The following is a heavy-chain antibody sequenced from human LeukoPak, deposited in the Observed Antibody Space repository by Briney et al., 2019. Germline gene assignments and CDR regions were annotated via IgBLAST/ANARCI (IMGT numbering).Heavy chain of an antibody. CDR3: ARGGYDFWSGPLFDY. J-gene: IGHJ4*02. CDR2: IYYSGST. D-gene: IGHD3-3*01. Sequence: PSETLSLTCTVSGGSISSSSYYWGWIRQPPGKGLEWIGSIYYSGSTYYNPSLKSRVTISVDTSKNQFSLKLSSVTAADTAVYYCARGGYDFWSGPLFDYWGQGTLVTVSS. V-gene: IGHV4-39*01. CDR1: GGSISSSSYY.